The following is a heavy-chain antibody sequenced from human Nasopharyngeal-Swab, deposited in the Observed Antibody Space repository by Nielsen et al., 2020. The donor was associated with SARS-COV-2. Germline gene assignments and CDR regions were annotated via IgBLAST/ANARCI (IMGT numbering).Heavy chain of an antibody. Sequence: ASVKVSCKASGYTFTSYGISWVRQAPGQGLEWMGWISAYNGNTNYAQKLQGRVTMTTDTSTSTAYMELRSLRSGDTAVYYCARVSPTSSWYSSCYYGMDVWGQGTTVTVSS. CDR2: ISAYNGNT. CDR1: GYTFTSYG. J-gene: IGHJ6*02. V-gene: IGHV1-18*01. CDR3: ARVSPTSSWYSSCYYGMDV. D-gene: IGHD6-13*01.